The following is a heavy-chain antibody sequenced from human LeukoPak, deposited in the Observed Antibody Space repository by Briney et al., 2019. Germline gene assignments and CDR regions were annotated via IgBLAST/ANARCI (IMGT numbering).Heavy chain of an antibody. CDR2: ISNSGDST. V-gene: IGHV3-23*01. D-gene: IGHD2-2*01. CDR1: GFTFSDYY. Sequence: GGSLRLSCAASGFTFSDYYMSWIRQAPGKGLEWVSVISNSGDSTYYADSVKGRFTISRDNSKNTLYLQMNSLRAEDTAVYYCAKGGEEYCSSTSCLYFDYWGQGTLVTVSS. J-gene: IGHJ4*02. CDR3: AKGGEEYCSSTSCLYFDY.